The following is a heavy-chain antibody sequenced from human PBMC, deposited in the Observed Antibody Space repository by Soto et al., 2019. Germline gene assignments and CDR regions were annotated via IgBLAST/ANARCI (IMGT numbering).Heavy chain of an antibody. V-gene: IGHV4-39*01. CDR3: ARQVAEQLVFGKGDPYYFDY. J-gene: IGHJ4*02. CDR2: IYYSGST. D-gene: IGHD6-6*01. CDR1: GGSISSSSYD. Sequence: QLQLQESGPGLVKPSETLSLTCTVSGGSISSSSYDWGWIRQPPGKALEWIGSIYYSGSTYYNPSLNSLVTISVDTPKNQFSLKLSSVTAADTALYYCARQVAEQLVFGKGDPYYFDYWGQGTLVTVSS.